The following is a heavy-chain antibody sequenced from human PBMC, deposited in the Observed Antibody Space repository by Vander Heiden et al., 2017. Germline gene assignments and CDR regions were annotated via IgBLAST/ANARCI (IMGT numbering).Heavy chain of an antibody. Sequence: EVQLVESGGGLVQPGGSLRLSCAASGFTFSSYDMHWVRQATGKGLEWVSAIGTAGDTDEPGSVKGRFTISRENAKNSLYLQMNRMRAGDTAVYYVARGGEAGAFDIWGQGTMVTVYS. D-gene: IGHD2-21*01. V-gene: IGHV3-13*01. CDR3: ARGGEAGAFDI. J-gene: IGHJ3*02. CDR1: GFTFSSYD. CDR2: IGTAGDT.